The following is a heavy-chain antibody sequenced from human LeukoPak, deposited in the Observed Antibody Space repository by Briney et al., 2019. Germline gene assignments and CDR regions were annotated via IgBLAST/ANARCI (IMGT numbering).Heavy chain of an antibody. CDR3: ARGDSGAYFRYFDL. J-gene: IGHJ2*01. V-gene: IGHV4-59*01. D-gene: IGHD1-26*01. CDR1: GGSISNYY. CDR2: IYYSGST. Sequence: SETLSLTCTVSGGSISNYYWNWIRQPPGKGLEWIGYIYYSGSTNYNPSLKSRVTISVDTSKNQLSLKLSSVTAADTAVYYCARGDSGAYFRYFDLWGRGSLVNVSS.